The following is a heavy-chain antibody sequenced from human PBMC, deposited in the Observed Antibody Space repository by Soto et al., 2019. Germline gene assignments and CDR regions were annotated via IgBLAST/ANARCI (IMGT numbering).Heavy chain of an antibody. Sequence: RRRSCAASGFSFSSYAMHWVRQSPRKWLEWVAVISYDGSNKYYADSVKGRFTISRDNSKNTLYLQMNSLRAEDTAVYYCARAPRITQVAARMVYWGQGTLVTVSS. CDR2: ISYDGSNK. J-gene: IGHJ4*02. CDR3: ARAPRITQVAARMVY. CDR1: GFSFSSYA. D-gene: IGHD6-6*01. V-gene: IGHV3-30-3*01.